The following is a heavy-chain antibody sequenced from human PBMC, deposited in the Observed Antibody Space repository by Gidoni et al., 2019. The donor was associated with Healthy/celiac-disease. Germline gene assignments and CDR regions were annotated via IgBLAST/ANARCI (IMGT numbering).Heavy chain of an antibody. Sequence: QVQLQESGPGLVKPSQTLSLTCTVSGGSISSGSYYWSWIRQPAGKGLEWIGRIYTSGSTNYNPSLKSRVTISVDTSKNQFSLKLSSVTAADTAVYYCARDNDGIAAPGYYYYGMDVWGQGTTVTVSS. CDR3: ARDNDGIAAPGYYYYGMDV. CDR1: GGSISSGSYY. CDR2: IYTSGST. D-gene: IGHD6-6*01. J-gene: IGHJ6*02. V-gene: IGHV4-61*02.